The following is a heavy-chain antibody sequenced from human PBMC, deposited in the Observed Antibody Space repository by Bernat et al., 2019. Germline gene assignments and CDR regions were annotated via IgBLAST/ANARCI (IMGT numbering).Heavy chain of an antibody. CDR1: GYTFTGYY. Sequence: QVQLVQSGAEVKKPGASVKVSCKASGYTFTGYYMHWVRHAPGQGLEWMGRINPNSGGTNYAQKFQGRVTMTRDTSISTAYMELSRLRSDDTAVYYCAIYSSSAGYYYYYMDVWGKGTTVTVSS. CDR2: INPNSGGT. V-gene: IGHV1-2*06. J-gene: IGHJ6*03. D-gene: IGHD6-6*01. CDR3: AIYSSSAGYYYYYMDV.